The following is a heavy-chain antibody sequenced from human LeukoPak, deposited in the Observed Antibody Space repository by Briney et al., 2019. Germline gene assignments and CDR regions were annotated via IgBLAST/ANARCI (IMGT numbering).Heavy chain of an antibody. J-gene: IGHJ4*02. CDR2: ISSTSSYT. CDR3: ARSYGWLPGGM. Sequence: GGSLRLSCAASGFTFSDYYMSWIRQAPGKGLEWVSYISSTSSYTNYADSVKGRFTISRDNAKNSLHLQMNSLRAEDTAVYYCARSYGWLPGGMWGQGSLVTVSS. CDR1: GFTFSDYY. D-gene: IGHD5-12*01. V-gene: IGHV3-11*03.